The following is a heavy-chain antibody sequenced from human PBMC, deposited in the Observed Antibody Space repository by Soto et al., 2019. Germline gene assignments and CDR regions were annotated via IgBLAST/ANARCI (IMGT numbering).Heavy chain of an antibody. D-gene: IGHD3-3*01. Sequence: ASAKVSCKAPGDTFTSYYMNWVRQATGQGLEWMGWMNPNSGNTGYAQKFQGRVNMTRNTSISTAYMELSSLRSEDTAVYYCARMVESYDFWSGYFPNQPDYSDGMDVWGQGTTVTVSS. J-gene: IGHJ6*02. V-gene: IGHV1-8*01. CDR2: MNPNSGNT. CDR1: GDTFTSYY. CDR3: ARMVESYDFWSGYFPNQPDYSDGMDV.